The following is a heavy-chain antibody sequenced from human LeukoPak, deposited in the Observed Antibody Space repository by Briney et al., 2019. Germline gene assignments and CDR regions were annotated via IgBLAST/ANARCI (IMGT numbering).Heavy chain of an antibody. CDR3: ARENSYHYDSSGYHSSLDY. V-gene: IGHV3-64*01. J-gene: IGHJ4*02. CDR2: ISSNGGST. D-gene: IGHD3-22*01. CDR1: GFTFSSYA. Sequence: GGSLRLSCAASGFTFSSYAMHWVRQAPGKGLEYVSAISSNGGSTYYANSVKGRFTISRDNSKNTLYLQMGSLRAEDMAVYYCARENSYHYDSSGYHSSLDYWGQGTLVTVSS.